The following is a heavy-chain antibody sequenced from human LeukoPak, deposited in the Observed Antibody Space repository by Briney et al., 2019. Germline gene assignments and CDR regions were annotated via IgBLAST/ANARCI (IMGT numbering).Heavy chain of an antibody. J-gene: IGHJ4*02. CDR1: GFTFSSYA. Sequence: QAGGSLRLSCAASGFTFSSYAMHWVRQAPGKGLEYVSAISSNGGSTYYANSVKGRFTISRDNSKNTQYLQMGSLRAEDMAVYYCARASAYYDFWSGYAFDYWGQGTLVTVSS. V-gene: IGHV3-64*01. D-gene: IGHD3-3*01. CDR2: ISSNGGST. CDR3: ARASAYYDFWSGYAFDY.